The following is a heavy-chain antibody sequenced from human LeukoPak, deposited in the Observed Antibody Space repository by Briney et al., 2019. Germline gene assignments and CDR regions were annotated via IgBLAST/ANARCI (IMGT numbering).Heavy chain of an antibody. D-gene: IGHD1-1*01. CDR1: GGSFSGYY. CDR3: ARDQAKRVPRVAFDI. J-gene: IGHJ3*02. CDR2: IYHSGST. Sequence: SETLSLTCAVYGGSFSGYYWGWIRQPPGKGLEWIGSIYHSGSTYYNPSLKSRVTISVDTSKNQFSLKLSSVTAADTAVYYCARDQAKRVPRVAFDIWGQGTMVTVSS. V-gene: IGHV4-38-2*02.